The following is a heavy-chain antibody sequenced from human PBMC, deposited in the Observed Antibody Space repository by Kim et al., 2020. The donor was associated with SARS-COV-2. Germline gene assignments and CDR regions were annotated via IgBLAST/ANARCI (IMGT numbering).Heavy chain of an antibody. CDR3: AKVGGGQQLVLYYFDY. CDR1: GFTFDDYA. CDR2: ISGDGGST. Sequence: GGSLRLSCAASGFTFDDYAMHWVRQAPGKGLEWVSLISGDGGSTYYADSVKGRFTISRDNSKNSLYLQMNSLRTEDTALYYCAKVGGGQQLVLYYFDYWGQGTLVTVSS. D-gene: IGHD6-13*01. V-gene: IGHV3-43*02. J-gene: IGHJ4*02.